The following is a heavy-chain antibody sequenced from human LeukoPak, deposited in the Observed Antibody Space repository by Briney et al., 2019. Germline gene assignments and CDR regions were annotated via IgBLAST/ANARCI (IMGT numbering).Heavy chain of an antibody. CDR3: ARGPPGPREPFDY. Sequence: PRGSLRLSCAASGFTFSSYSMNWVRQAPGKGLEWVSSISSSSSYIYYADSVKGRFTISRDNAKNSLYLQMNSLRAEDTAVYYCARGPPGPREPFDYWGQGTLVTVSS. CDR1: GFTFSSYS. D-gene: IGHD1-14*01. CDR2: ISSSSSYI. J-gene: IGHJ4*02. V-gene: IGHV3-21*01.